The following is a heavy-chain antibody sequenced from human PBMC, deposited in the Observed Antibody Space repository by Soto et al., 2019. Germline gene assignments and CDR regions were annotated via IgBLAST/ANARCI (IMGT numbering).Heavy chain of an antibody. CDR2: ISSSSVKI. J-gene: IGHJ4*02. Sequence: GGSLRLSCAASGFTFSSYCMHWVRQAPGKGLEWVSYISSSSVKIDYADSVKGRFTISRDNAKNSLFLQMNSLRDEDTAVYYCAKDGAIAAADYFFDYWGQGSLVTVSS. CDR1: GFTFSSYC. D-gene: IGHD6-13*01. V-gene: IGHV3-48*02. CDR3: AKDGAIAAADYFFDY.